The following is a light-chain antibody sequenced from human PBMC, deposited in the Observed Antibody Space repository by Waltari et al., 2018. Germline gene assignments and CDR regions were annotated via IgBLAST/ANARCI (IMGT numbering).Light chain of an antibody. Sequence: EIVLTQSPATLSLSPGERATPSCRASQSVSSYLAWYQQKPGQAPRLLIYDASNRATGIPVRFSGSGSGTDFTLTISSLEPEDFAVYYCQQRSNWPTFGQGTKVEIK. CDR2: DAS. V-gene: IGKV3-11*01. CDR3: QQRSNWPT. CDR1: QSVSSY. J-gene: IGKJ1*01.